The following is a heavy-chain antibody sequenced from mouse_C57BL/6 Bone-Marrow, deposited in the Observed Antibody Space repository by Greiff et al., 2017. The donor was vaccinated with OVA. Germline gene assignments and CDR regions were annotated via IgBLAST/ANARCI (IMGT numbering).Heavy chain of an antibody. CDR1: GYTFTSYW. D-gene: IGHD1-1*01. J-gene: IGHJ3*01. CDR3: ARVTLLLRAWFAY. V-gene: IGHV1-69*01. CDR2: IDPSDSYT. Sequence: QVQLQQPGAELVMPGASVKLSCKASGYTFTSYWMHWVKQRPGQGLEWIGEIDPSDSYTNYNQKFKGKSTLTVDKSSSTAYMQLSSLTSEDSAVYYCARVTLLLRAWFAYWGQGTLVTVSA.